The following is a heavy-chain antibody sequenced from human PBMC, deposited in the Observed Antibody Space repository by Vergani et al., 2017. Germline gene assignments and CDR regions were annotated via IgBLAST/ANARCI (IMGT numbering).Heavy chain of an antibody. Sequence: EVQLLESGGGLVQPGGSLRLSCAASGFTFSNYAMSWVRQAPGKGLEWVSAISGGGGGTYYADSVKGRFTISRDNSKNTLYLQMNSLRAEDTAVYYCAEDPLSSSWYSRGWFDPWGQGTLVTVSS. CDR3: AEDPLSSSWYSRGWFDP. CDR2: ISGGGGGT. V-gene: IGHV3-23*01. CDR1: GFTFSNYA. D-gene: IGHD6-13*01. J-gene: IGHJ5*02.